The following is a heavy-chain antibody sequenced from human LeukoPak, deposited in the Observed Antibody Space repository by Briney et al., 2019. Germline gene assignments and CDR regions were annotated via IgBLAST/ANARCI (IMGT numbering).Heavy chain of an antibody. Sequence: PGGSLRLSCAASGFTFSNAWMSWVRQAPGNGLEWVGRIKSKSDDGTAVYAAPVKGRFIISRDDSKDTLFLQMNSLKTEDTALYYCTNGLGLSDFWGQGTLVTVSS. CDR2: IKSKSDDGTA. D-gene: IGHD1-26*01. CDR3: TNGLGLSDF. J-gene: IGHJ4*02. V-gene: IGHV3-15*01. CDR1: GFTFSNAW.